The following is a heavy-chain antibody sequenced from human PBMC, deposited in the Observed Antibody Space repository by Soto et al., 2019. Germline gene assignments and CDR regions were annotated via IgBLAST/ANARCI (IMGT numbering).Heavy chain of an antibody. CDR3: AKDLVATIPPRPYYYYGMDV. Sequence: QVQLVESGGGVVQPGRSLRLSCAASGFTFSSYGMHWVRQAPGKGLEWVAVISYDGSNKYYADSVKGRFTISRDNSKNTLYLQMNSLRAEDTAVYYCAKDLVATIPPRPYYYYGMDVWGQGTTVTVSS. CDR2: ISYDGSNK. D-gene: IGHD5-12*01. V-gene: IGHV3-30*18. J-gene: IGHJ6*02. CDR1: GFTFSSYG.